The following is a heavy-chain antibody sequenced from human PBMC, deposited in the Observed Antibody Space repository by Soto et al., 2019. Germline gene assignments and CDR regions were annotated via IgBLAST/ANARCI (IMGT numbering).Heavy chain of an antibody. Sequence: VQLVESGGGVVQPGRSLRLSCAASGFTFSSYAMHWVRQAPGKGLEWVSSISSSSSYIYYADSVKGRFTISRDNAKNSLYLQMNSLRAEDTAVYYCARGFVAAAGSYYYYGMDVWGQGTTVTVSS. CDR2: ISSSSSYI. D-gene: IGHD6-13*01. J-gene: IGHJ6*02. CDR1: GFTFSSYA. V-gene: IGHV3-21*01. CDR3: ARGFVAAAGSYYYYGMDV.